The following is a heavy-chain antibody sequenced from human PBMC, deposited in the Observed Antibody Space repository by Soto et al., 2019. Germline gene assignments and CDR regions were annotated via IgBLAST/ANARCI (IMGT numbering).Heavy chain of an antibody. CDR1: GYTFTNYG. CDR3: ASGDYFDY. CDR2: ISAYNGEA. V-gene: IGHV1-18*01. D-gene: IGHD3-10*01. Sequence: ASVKVSCKASGYTFTNYGISWLRQAPGQGLEWMGWISAYNGEAKYAQKFQGRVTMTTDTSTSTAYMELRSLTSEDTAVYYCASGDYFDYWGQGTLVTVSS. J-gene: IGHJ4*02.